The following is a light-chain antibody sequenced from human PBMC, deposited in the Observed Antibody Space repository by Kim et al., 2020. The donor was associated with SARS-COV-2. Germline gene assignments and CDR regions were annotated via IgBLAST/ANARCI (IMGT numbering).Light chain of an antibody. CDR3: QQRRNWPLT. V-gene: IGKV3-11*01. J-gene: IGKJ4*01. Sequence: SLSPGERATLSCRASRSVSSSLAWYRQKPGQVPRLLIYHVSNRATGIPARFSGSGSGTDFTLTISSLEPEDFAVYYCQQRRNWPLTFGGGTKLEI. CDR1: RSVSSS. CDR2: HVS.